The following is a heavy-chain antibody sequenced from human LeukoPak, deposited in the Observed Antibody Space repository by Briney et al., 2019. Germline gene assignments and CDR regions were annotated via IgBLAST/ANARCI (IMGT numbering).Heavy chain of an antibody. V-gene: IGHV3-23*01. Sequence: GGSLRLSCAASGFTFSSYAMSWVRQAPGKGLEWVSAISGSGGSTYYADSVKGRFTISRDNSKNTLYLQMNSLRAEDTAVYYCASNGGSYFAFDIWGQGTMVTVSS. CDR2: ISGSGGST. J-gene: IGHJ3*02. CDR1: GFTFSSYA. CDR3: ASNGGSYFAFDI. D-gene: IGHD1-26*01.